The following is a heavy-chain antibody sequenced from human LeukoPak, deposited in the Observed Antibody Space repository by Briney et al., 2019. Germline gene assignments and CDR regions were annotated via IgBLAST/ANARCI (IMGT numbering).Heavy chain of an antibody. CDR3: AGGDCGGGCYSSFDY. CDR2: INTDGRST. Sequence: GGSLRLSCAASGFTFSSYGMHWVRQAPGKGPVWVSFINTDGRSTSYADSVKGRFTISRDNAKNTLYLQMISLRAEDTAVYYCAGGDCGGGCYSSFDYWGQGTLVTVSS. V-gene: IGHV3-74*01. D-gene: IGHD2-21*02. J-gene: IGHJ4*02. CDR1: GFTFSSYG.